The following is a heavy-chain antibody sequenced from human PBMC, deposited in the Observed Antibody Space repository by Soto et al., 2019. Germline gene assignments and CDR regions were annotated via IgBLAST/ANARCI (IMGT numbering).Heavy chain of an antibody. J-gene: IGHJ4*02. V-gene: IGHV3-23*01. D-gene: IGHD3-10*01. CDR3: AKDPIGGPADY. CDR2: ISGSGGST. CDR1: GFTFSSYS. Sequence: GGSLRLSCAAPGFTFSSYSMCWVRQAPGKGLEWVSAISGSGGSTYYADSVKGRFTISRDNSKNTLYLQMNSLRAEDTAVYYCAKDPIGGPADYSGQGSLVTVSS.